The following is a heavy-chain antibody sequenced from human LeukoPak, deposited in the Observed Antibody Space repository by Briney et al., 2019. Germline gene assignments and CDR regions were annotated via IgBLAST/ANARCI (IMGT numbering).Heavy chain of an antibody. CDR1: GFTFDDHG. V-gene: IGHV3-20*04. CDR2: INWNGASI. J-gene: IGHJ5*02. CDR3: ARHIAAAGTNWFDP. Sequence: PGGSLRLSCAASGFTFDDHGMSWVRQAPGKGLEWVSHINWNGASIGYADSVKGRFTISRDNAKTFLYLQMNSLRAEDTALYYCARHIAAAGTNWFDPWGQGTLVTVSS. D-gene: IGHD6-13*01.